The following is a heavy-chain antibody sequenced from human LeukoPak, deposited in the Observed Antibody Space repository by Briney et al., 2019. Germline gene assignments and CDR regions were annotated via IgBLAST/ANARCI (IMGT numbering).Heavy chain of an antibody. CDR3: ARGGYDSGGHGDGFHF. D-gene: IGHD3-22*01. CDR2: IYSGGST. J-gene: IGHJ3*01. V-gene: IGHV3-66*01. Sequence: PGGSLRLSCAASGFTVSSNYMSWVRQAPGKGLEWVSLIYSGGSTNYADSVKGRLTISRDNSKNTLYLQMNSLRAEDTAVYYCARGGYDSGGHGDGFHFWGQGTMVIVSS. CDR1: GFTVSSNY.